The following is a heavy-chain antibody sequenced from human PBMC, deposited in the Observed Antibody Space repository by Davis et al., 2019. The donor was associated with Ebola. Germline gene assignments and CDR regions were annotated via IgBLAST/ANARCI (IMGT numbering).Heavy chain of an antibody. CDR3: ARGYSGWFDP. CDR2: IYYSGST. D-gene: IGHD1-26*01. J-gene: IGHJ5*02. Sequence: SETLSLTCAVSGGSISSGGYSWSWIRQPPGKGLEWIGYIYYSGSTNYNPSLKSRVTISVDTSKNQFSLKLSAVTAADTAVYYCARGYSGWFDPWGQGTLVTVSS. V-gene: IGHV4-61*08. CDR1: GGSISSGGYS.